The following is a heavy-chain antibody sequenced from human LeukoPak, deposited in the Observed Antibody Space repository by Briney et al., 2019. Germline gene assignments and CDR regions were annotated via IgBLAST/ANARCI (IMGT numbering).Heavy chain of an antibody. D-gene: IGHD3-22*01. CDR1: GYTFTSYG. V-gene: IGHV1-18*01. CDR2: ISAYNGNT. Sequence: GASVKVSCKASGYTFTSYGISWVRQAPGQGLEWMGWISAYNGNTNYAQKLQGRVTMTTDTSTSTAYMELRSLRSDDTAVYYCARDLHRSDPVTSRITMIVGLDWGQGTLVTVSS. J-gene: IGHJ4*02. CDR3: ARDLHRSDPVTSRITMIVGLD.